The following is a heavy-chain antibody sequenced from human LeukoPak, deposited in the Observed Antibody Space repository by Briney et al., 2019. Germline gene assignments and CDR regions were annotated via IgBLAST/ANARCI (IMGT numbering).Heavy chain of an antibody. D-gene: IGHD2/OR15-2a*01. Sequence: GGSLRLSFAASGFTFSDYGMLWVRQAPGKGLEWVAFIRFDVTNKYYGDSVRGRFTISRDNSKNTLYLQMNSLRAEDTAVYYCARAPYFHSLYFDYWGQGTLVTVSS. CDR2: IRFDVTNK. CDR3: ARAPYFHSLYFDY. V-gene: IGHV3-30*02. CDR1: GFTFSDYG. J-gene: IGHJ4*02.